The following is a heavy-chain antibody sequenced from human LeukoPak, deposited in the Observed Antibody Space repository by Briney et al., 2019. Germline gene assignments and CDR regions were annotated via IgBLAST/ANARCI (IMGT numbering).Heavy chain of an antibody. V-gene: IGHV3-23*01. CDR3: AKEALQSLRYSYISNFDY. CDR2: ISTSGGST. J-gene: IGHJ4*02. Sequence: GSLRLSCAASGFTFRGYAMSWVRQAPGKGLEWVSAISTSGGSTYYADSVKGRFTISRDNSKNTLYLQTNSLRAEDTAVYYCAKEALQSLRYSYISNFDYWGQGTLVTVSS. D-gene: IGHD5-18*01. CDR1: GFTFRGYA.